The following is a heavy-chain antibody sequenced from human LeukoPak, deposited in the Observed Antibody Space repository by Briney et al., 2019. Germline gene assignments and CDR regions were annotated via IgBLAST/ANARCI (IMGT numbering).Heavy chain of an antibody. J-gene: IGHJ4*02. CDR3: ASSGYSGYEFDY. CDR1: GFTFSDYY. D-gene: IGHD5-12*01. Sequence: PGGSLRLSCAASGFTFSDYYMSWIRQAPGKGLEWVSYISSSGSTIYYADPVKGRFTISRDNAKNSRYLQMNSLRAEDTAVYYCASSGYSGYEFDYWGQGTLVTVSS. CDR2: ISSSGSTI. V-gene: IGHV3-11*01.